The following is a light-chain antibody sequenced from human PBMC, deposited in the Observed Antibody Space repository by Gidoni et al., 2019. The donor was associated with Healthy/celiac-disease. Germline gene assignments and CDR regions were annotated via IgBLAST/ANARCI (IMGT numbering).Light chain of an antibody. CDR2: AAS. J-gene: IGKJ5*01. Sequence: EMLLTQSPATVTLSPGERSTPACRTSQGVSSYFAWYQQKPGQPPWLLIHAASNRATGIPARFSGSGSGTDFTLTISSLEPEDFAVYYCQQRSNWLFXXXTQLEIK. CDR1: QGVSSY. V-gene: IGKV3-11*01. CDR3: QQRSNWL.